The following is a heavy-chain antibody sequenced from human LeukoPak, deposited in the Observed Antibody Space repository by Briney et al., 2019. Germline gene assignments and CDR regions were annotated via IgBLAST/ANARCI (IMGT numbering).Heavy chain of an antibody. CDR2: IIPIFGTA. CDR3: VIPVGATNVDYYYGMDV. V-gene: IGHV1-69*13. D-gene: IGHD1-26*01. Sequence: ASVKVSCKASGYTFTSYGISWVRQAPGQGLEWMGGIIPIFGTANYAQKFQGRVTITADESTSTAYMELSSLRSEDTAVYYCVIPVGATNVDYYYGMDVWGQGTTVTVSS. J-gene: IGHJ6*02. CDR1: GYTFTSYG.